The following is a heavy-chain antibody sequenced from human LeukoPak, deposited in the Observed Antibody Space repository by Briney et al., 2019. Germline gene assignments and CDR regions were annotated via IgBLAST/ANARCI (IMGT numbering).Heavy chain of an antibody. CDR2: ISSSSSYI. CDR3: ARGRPYSSGWYADYDAFDI. Sequence: GGSLRLSCAASGFTSSSYSMNWVRQAPGKGLEWVSSISSSSSYIYYADSVKGRFTISRDNAKNSLYLQMNSLRAEDTAVYYCARGRPYSSGWYADYDAFDIWGQGTMVTVSS. V-gene: IGHV3-21*01. CDR1: GFTSSSYS. J-gene: IGHJ3*02. D-gene: IGHD6-19*01.